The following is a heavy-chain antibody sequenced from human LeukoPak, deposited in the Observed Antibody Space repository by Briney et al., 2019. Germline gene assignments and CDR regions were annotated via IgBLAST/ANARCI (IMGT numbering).Heavy chain of an antibody. Sequence: GGSLRLSCAASGFTLSGNAMSWVRQAPGKGLEWVSSIKGSGIKTYSADSVKGRFTISRDNSRNTLYLQMNSLRAEDTAIYYCAKSHSSNWYCSAYWGQGTLVTVS. D-gene: IGHD6-13*01. J-gene: IGHJ4*02. CDR2: IKGSGIKT. CDR1: GFTLSGNA. V-gene: IGHV3-23*01. CDR3: AKSHSSNWYCSAY.